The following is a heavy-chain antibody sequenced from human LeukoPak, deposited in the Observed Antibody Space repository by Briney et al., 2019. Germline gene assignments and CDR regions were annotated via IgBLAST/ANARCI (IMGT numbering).Heavy chain of an antibody. D-gene: IGHD5-18*01. J-gene: IGHJ4*02. CDR3: AKDGGTDWYSYGRLDY. CDR2: ISYDGSNK. Sequence: GGSVRLSCAGSGFTVCRYGIHWVGQATGKGLEWVAVISYDGSNKYYADSVKGRFTIPRDNSKNTLYLQMNSLRAEDTAVYYCAKDGGTDWYSYGRLDYWGQGTLVTVSS. CDR1: GFTVCRYG. V-gene: IGHV3-30*18.